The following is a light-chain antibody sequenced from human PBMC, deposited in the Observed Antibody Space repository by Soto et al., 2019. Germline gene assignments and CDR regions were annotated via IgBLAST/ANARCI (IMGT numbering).Light chain of an antibody. V-gene: IGKV3-15*01. CDR2: DAS. J-gene: IGKJ5*01. CDR1: QSVSTK. Sequence: EILMTHSAATLSVSPSETATLSCRASQSVSTKLAWYQKKPGQAPRLLINDASTRATGVPARFSGWGSGTEFTLTISSLQSEDFAVYYCQQYHNWPPITFGEGTRLEIK. CDR3: QQYHNWPPIT.